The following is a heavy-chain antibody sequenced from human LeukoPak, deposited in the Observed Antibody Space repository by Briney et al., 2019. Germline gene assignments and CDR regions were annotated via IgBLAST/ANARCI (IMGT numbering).Heavy chain of an antibody. V-gene: IGHV3-7*01. J-gene: IGHJ1*01. Sequence: GGSLRLSCAASGLSFSNAWMNWVRQAPGKGLEWVANIKEDGSVKYYVDSVKGRFTISRDNTKNSLYLQMNSLRVEDTAVYYCARDQNFQQWGQGTLVTVSS. CDR1: GLSFSNAW. CDR2: IKEDGSVK. CDR3: ARDQNFQQ.